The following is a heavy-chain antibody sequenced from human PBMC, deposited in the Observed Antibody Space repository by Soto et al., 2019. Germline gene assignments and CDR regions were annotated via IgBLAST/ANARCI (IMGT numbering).Heavy chain of an antibody. CDR1: EFSFSSYA. D-gene: IGHD3-9*01. CDR2: ISFDGNII. V-gene: IGHV3-30-3*01. Sequence: GWSLRLSCAASEFSFSSYAMHWIRQAPGKGLEWVAVISFDGNIIHYADSVKGRFIISRDNSKNTLYLQMHSLSGEDTAVYYCARTFDTITYYFDYWGQGTLVTVSS. J-gene: IGHJ4*02. CDR3: ARTFDTITYYFDY.